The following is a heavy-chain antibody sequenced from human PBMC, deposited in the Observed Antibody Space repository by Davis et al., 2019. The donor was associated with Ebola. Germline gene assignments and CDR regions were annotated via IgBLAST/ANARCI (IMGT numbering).Heavy chain of an antibody. Sequence: MPSETLSLTCAISGDSVSSNNAAWTWIRQSPSRGLEWLGSTYYRSKWYNDYAISVKSRMVISPDTSKNQFSLQLNSVTPEDTAVYYCARSSTFGSGWFDYWGQGTLVTVSS. V-gene: IGHV6-1*01. J-gene: IGHJ4*02. D-gene: IGHD3-16*01. CDR3: ARSSTFGSGWFDY. CDR2: TYYRSKWYN. CDR1: GDSVSSNNAA.